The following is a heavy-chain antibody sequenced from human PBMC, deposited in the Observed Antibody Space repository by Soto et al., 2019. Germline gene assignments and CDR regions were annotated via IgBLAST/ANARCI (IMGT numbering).Heavy chain of an antibody. J-gene: IGHJ6*02. CDR3: ARGLMGERYSSGWYGRGYYYGMDV. CDR2: INHSGST. CDR1: GGSFSGYY. V-gene: IGHV4-34*01. Sequence: SDTLSVTCAVYGGSFSGYYWSWIRQPPGKGLEWIGEINHSGSTNYNPSLKSRVTISVDTSKNQFSLKLSSVTAADTAVYYCARGLMGERYSSGWYGRGYYYGMDVWGQGTTVTVSS. D-gene: IGHD6-19*01.